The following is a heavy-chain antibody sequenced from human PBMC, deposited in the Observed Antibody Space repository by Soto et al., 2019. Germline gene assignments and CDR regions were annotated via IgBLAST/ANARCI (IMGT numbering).Heavy chain of an antibody. CDR2: INHSGST. V-gene: IGHV4-34*01. D-gene: IGHD5-18*01. Sequence: ETLSLTCAVYGGSFSGYYWSWIRQPPGKGLEWIGEINHSGSTNYNPSLKSRVTISVDTSKNQFSLKLSSVTAADTAVYYCARGGLWLNYYYMDVWGKGTTVTVSS. CDR3: ARGGLWLNYYYMDV. J-gene: IGHJ6*03. CDR1: GGSFSGYY.